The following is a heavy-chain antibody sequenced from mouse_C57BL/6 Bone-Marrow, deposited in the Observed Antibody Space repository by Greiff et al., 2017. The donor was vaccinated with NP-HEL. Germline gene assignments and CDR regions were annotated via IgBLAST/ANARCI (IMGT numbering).Heavy chain of an antibody. Sequence: VQLQQPGAELVMPGASVKLSCKASGYTFTSYRMHWVKQRPGQGLEWIGEIDPSDSYTNYNQKFKGKSTLTVDKSSSTAYMQLSSLTSEDSAVYYCASPYDYDGYFDVWGTGTTVTVSS. V-gene: IGHV1-69*01. CDR2: IDPSDSYT. CDR1: GYTFTSYR. J-gene: IGHJ1*03. D-gene: IGHD2-4*01. CDR3: ASPYDYDGYFDV.